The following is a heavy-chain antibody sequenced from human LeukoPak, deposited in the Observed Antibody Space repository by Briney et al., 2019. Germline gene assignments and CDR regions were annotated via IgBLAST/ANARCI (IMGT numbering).Heavy chain of an antibody. Sequence: GGSLRLSCAASGFTFSSYAMSWVRQAPGKGLEWVSAISGSGGSTYYADSVKGRFTISRDNSKNTLYLQMNSLRAEDTAVYYCAKDSIEGAVVVITTWFDYWGQGTLVTVSS. CDR3: AKDSIEGAVVVITTWFDY. D-gene: IGHD3-22*01. V-gene: IGHV3-23*01. J-gene: IGHJ4*02. CDR1: GFTFSSYA. CDR2: ISGSGGST.